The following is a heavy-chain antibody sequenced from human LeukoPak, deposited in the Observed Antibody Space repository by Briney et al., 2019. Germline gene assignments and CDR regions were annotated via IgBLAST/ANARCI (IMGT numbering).Heavy chain of an antibody. CDR1: GFTFSSYA. Sequence: GGSLRLSCAASGFTFSSYAMSWVRQAPGKGLEWVSAISGSGGSIYSADSVKGRFTISRDNAKNSLYLQMNSLRAEDTAVYYCARDGSGWYDYWGQGILVTVSS. J-gene: IGHJ4*02. CDR2: ISGSGGSI. D-gene: IGHD6-19*01. V-gene: IGHV3-23*01. CDR3: ARDGSGWYDY.